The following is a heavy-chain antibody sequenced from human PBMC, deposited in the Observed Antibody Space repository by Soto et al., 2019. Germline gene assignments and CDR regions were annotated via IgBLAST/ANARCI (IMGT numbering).Heavy chain of an antibody. CDR1: GFTFSDFS. CDR2: IGSGGRT. CDR3: VKDFSRLYS. V-gene: IGHV3-21*04. Sequence: GGSLRLSCAASGFTFSDFSVNWVRQAPGKGLEWVSSIGSGGRTYYADSLRGRFTISRDNSENALFLQMNNLRAEDTAIYYCVKDFSRLYSWGQGTLVTVSS. D-gene: IGHD3-3*01. J-gene: IGHJ4*02.